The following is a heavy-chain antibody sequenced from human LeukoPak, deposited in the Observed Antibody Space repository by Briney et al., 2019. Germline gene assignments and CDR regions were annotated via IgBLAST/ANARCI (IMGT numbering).Heavy chain of an antibody. CDR2: INHSGST. D-gene: IGHD3-9*01. CDR1: GGSFSGYY. Sequence: SETLSLTCAVCGGSFSGYYWSWIRQPPGKGLEWIGEINHSGSTNYNPSLKSRVTISVDTSKNQFFLKLSSVTAADTAVYYCARAADILTGYLTHDFDYWGQGTLVTVSS. CDR3: ARAADILTGYLTHDFDY. J-gene: IGHJ4*02. V-gene: IGHV4-34*01.